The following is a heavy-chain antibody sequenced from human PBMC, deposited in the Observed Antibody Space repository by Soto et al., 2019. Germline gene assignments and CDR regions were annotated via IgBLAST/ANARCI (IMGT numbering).Heavy chain of an antibody. V-gene: IGHV4-39*01. D-gene: IGHD6-13*01. Sequence: PSETLSLTCTVSGGSISSSSYYWGWIRQPPGKGLEWIGSIYYSGSTYYNPSLKSRVTISVDTSKNQFSLKLSSVTAADTAVYYCARHIAAAGTNYYYYYGMDVWGQGTTVTVSS. CDR2: IYYSGST. J-gene: IGHJ6*02. CDR3: ARHIAAAGTNYYYYYGMDV. CDR1: GGSISSSSYY.